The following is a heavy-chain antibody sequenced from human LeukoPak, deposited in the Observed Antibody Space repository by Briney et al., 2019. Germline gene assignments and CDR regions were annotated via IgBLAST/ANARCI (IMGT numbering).Heavy chain of an antibody. J-gene: IGHJ4*02. CDR1: GGSISSYY. Sequence: SETLSLTCAVYGGSISSYYWSWIRQPAGKGLEWIGRIYTSGSTNYNPSLKSRVTMSVDTSKNQFSLKLSSVTAADTAVYYCAREFQPYSSGWYYFDYWGQGTLVTVSS. D-gene: IGHD6-13*01. V-gene: IGHV4-4*07. CDR3: AREFQPYSSGWYYFDY. CDR2: IYTSGST.